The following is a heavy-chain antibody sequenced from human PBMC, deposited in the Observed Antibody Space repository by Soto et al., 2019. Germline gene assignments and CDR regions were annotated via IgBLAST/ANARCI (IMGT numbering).Heavy chain of an antibody. Sequence: HPGGSLRLSCAASGFTVSSNYMSWVRQAPGRGLEWVSGIYSGGSTNYADSVKGRFTISRDNSKNTLYLQMNSLRAEDTAVYYCARETLEWLRLDYYYYYMDVWGKGTTVTVSS. J-gene: IGHJ6*03. CDR3: ARETLEWLRLDYYYYYMDV. D-gene: IGHD5-12*01. CDR2: IYSGGST. V-gene: IGHV3-66*01. CDR1: GFTVSSNY.